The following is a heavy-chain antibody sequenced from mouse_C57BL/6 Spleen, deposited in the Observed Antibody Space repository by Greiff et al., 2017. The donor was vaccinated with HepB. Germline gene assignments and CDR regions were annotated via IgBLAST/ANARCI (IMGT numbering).Heavy chain of an antibody. D-gene: IGHD2-3*01. CDR1: GYAFSSSW. Sequence: QVHVKQSGPELVKPGASVKISCKASGYAFSSSWMNWVKQRPGKGLEWIGRIYPGDGDTNYNGKFKGKATLTADKSSSTAYMQLSSLTSEDSAVYFCARGDGYYKFAYWGQGTLVTVSA. V-gene: IGHV1-82*01. CDR3: ARGDGYYKFAY. CDR2: IYPGDGDT. J-gene: IGHJ3*01.